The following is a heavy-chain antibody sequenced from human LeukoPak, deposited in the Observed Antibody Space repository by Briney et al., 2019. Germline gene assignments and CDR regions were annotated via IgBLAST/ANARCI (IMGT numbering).Heavy chain of an antibody. J-gene: IGHJ4*02. CDR2: IYSGGST. V-gene: IGHV3-66*02. CDR1: GFTFSSYS. D-gene: IGHD6-6*01. Sequence: GGSLRLSCAASGFTFSSYSMNWVRQAPGKGLEWVSVIYSGGSTYYADSVKGRFTISRDNSKNTLYLQMNSPRAEDTAVYYCARDRRWDSSSPLDYWGQGTLVTVSS. CDR3: ARDRRWDSSSPLDY.